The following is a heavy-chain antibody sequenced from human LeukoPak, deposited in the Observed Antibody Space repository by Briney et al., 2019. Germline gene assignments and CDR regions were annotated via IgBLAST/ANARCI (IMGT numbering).Heavy chain of an antibody. CDR2: IYYSGST. CDR3: ARGRRTSDIVVVPAATYYFDY. J-gene: IGHJ4*02. D-gene: IGHD2-2*01. V-gene: IGHV4-31*03. CDR1: GGSISSGGYY. Sequence: SETLSLTCTVSGGSISSGGYYWSWIRQHPGKGLEWIGYIYYSGSTYYNPSLKSRVTISVDTSKNQFSLKLSSVTAADTAVYYCARGRRTSDIVVVPAATYYFDYWGQGTLVTVSS.